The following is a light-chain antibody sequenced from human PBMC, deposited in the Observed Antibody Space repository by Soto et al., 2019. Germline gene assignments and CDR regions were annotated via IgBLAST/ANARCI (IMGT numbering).Light chain of an antibody. Sequence: QSVLTQPPSLSAAPGQEVTISCSGGSSNIGKSYVSWYRQFPGAAPTVLIYDNDRRPSGIPDRFSGSKSGTSATLGITGLQTGDEADYYCAAWDTSLSAVIFGGGTKLTVL. CDR1: SSNIGKSY. CDR2: DND. J-gene: IGLJ2*01. V-gene: IGLV1-51*01. CDR3: AAWDTSLSAVI.